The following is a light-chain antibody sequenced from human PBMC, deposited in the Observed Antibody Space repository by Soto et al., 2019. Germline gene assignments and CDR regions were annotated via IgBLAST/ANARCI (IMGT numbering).Light chain of an antibody. Sequence: QSALTQPPSASGSPGQSVTISCTGTSSDVGGYNYVSWYQQHPGKAPKLMIYEVSKRPSGVPVRFSGSKSGNTASLTVSGLQAEDEADYYCSSYAGSNNLRVFGTGTKVTVL. J-gene: IGLJ1*01. CDR3: SSYAGSNNLRV. CDR1: SSDVGGYNY. CDR2: EVS. V-gene: IGLV2-8*01.